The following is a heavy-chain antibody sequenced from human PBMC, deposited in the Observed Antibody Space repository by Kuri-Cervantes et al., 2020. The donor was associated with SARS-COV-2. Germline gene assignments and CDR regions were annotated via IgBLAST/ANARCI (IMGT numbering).Heavy chain of an antibody. J-gene: IGHJ4*02. D-gene: IGHD3-10*01. CDR1: GFTFSSYW. CDR2: INSDGSST. CDR3: ARDLAVGVGILWFGELLYPWYFDC. Sequence: LSLTCAASGFTFSSYWMHWVRQAPGKGLVWVSRINSDGSSTSYADSVKGRFTISRDNSKNTLYLQMNSLRAEDTAVYYCARDLAVGVGILWFGELLYPWYFDCWGQGTLVTVSS. V-gene: IGHV3-74*01.